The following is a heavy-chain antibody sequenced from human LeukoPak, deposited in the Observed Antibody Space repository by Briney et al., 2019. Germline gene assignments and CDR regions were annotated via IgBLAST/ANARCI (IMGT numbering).Heavy chain of an antibody. J-gene: IGHJ3*02. CDR2: INPNSGGT. CDR1: GYTFTGYY. Sequence: ASVKVSCKASGYTFTGYYMHWVRQAPGQGLEWMGLINPNSGGTNYAQKFQGRVTMTRDTSISTAYMELSRLRPDDTAVYYCAREVSWDTAMATGAFDIWGQGTMVTVSS. CDR3: AREVSWDTAMATGAFDI. D-gene: IGHD5-18*01. V-gene: IGHV1-2*06.